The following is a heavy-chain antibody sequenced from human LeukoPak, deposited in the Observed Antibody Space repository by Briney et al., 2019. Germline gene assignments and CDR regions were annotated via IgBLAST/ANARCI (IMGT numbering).Heavy chain of an antibody. V-gene: IGHV4-34*01. CDR2: IYHSGST. CDR3: AREGDIGYCSSTSCWAFDY. J-gene: IGHJ4*02. CDR1: GGTFSGSY. Sequence: SETLSLTCAVYGGTFSGSYWTWIRQPPGRGLEWIGSIYHSGSTYYNPSLKSRVTISVDTSKNQFSLKLSSVTAADTAVYYCAREGDIGYCSSTSCWAFDYCGQGTLVTVSS. D-gene: IGHD2-2*01.